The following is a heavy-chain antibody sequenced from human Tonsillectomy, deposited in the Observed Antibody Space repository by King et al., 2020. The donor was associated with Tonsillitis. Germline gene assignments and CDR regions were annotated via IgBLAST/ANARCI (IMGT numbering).Heavy chain of an antibody. CDR3: ASSSSGWPFDY. Sequence: QLQESRPGLVKPSQTLSLTCTVSGGSISSGSYYWSWIRQPAGKGLEWIGRIYTSGSTNYNPSLKSRVTISVDTSKNQFSLKLSSVTAADTAVYYCASSSSGWPFDYWGQGTLVTVSS. CDR1: GGSISSGSYY. V-gene: IGHV4-61*02. CDR2: IYTSGST. J-gene: IGHJ4*02. D-gene: IGHD6-19*01.